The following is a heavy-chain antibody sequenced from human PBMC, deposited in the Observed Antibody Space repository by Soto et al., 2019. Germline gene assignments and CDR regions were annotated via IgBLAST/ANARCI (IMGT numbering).Heavy chain of an antibody. V-gene: IGHV1-8*01. J-gene: IGHJ6*02. CDR3: ARVRPITIFGVVHPWYYGMDV. CDR1: GYTFTSYD. D-gene: IGHD3-3*01. Sequence: ASVKVSCKASGYTFTSYDINWVRQATGQGLEWMGWMNPNSGNTGYAQKFQGRVTMTRNTSISTAHMELSSLRSEDTAVYYCARVRPITIFGVVHPWYYGMDVWGQGTTVTVSS. CDR2: MNPNSGNT.